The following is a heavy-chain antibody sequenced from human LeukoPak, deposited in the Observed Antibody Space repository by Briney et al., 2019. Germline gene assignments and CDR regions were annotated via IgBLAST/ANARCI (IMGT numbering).Heavy chain of an antibody. V-gene: IGHV3-30-3*01. J-gene: IGHJ4*02. CDR2: ISYDGSNK. CDR1: GFTFSSYA. CDR3: ARAAGYDY. Sequence: GRSLRLSCAASGFTFSSYAMHWVRQAPGKGLEWVAVISYDGSNKYYADSVKGRFTISRDNSKNTLYLQMNSLRAEDTAVYYCARAAGYDYWGQGTLVTVSS. D-gene: IGHD6-13*01.